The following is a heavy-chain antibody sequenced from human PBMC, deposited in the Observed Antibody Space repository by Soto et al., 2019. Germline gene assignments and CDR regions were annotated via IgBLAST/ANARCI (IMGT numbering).Heavy chain of an antibody. D-gene: IGHD2-21*01. CDR1: GGTFSSYT. CDR2: IIPILGIA. CDR3: ARVGIGGAFDI. J-gene: IGHJ3*02. Sequence: QVQLVQSGAEVKKPGSSVKVSCKASGGTFSSYTISWVRQAPGQGLEWMGRIIPILGIANYAQKFQGRVTSTADKATSTAYMELSSLRSEDTAVYYCARVGIGGAFDIWGQGTMVTVSS. V-gene: IGHV1-69*02.